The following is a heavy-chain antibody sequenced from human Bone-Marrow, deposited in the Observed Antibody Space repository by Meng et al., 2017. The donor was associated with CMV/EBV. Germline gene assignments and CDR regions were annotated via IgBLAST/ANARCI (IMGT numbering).Heavy chain of an antibody. V-gene: IGHV1-46*01. CDR2: INPSGGST. CDR3: ARAYSGPDAFDI. CDR1: GYTFTSYD. Sequence: CKAYGYTFTSYDMHWVRQAPGQGLEWMGIINPSGGSTSYAQKFQGRVTMTRDTSTSTVYMELSSLRSEDTAVYYCARAYSGPDAFDIWGQGTMVTVSS. J-gene: IGHJ3*02. D-gene: IGHD5-12*01.